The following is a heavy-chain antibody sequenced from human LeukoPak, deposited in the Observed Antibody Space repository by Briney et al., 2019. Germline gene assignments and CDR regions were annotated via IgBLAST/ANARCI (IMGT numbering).Heavy chain of an antibody. V-gene: IGHV3-23*01. CDR2: ISGSGGST. D-gene: IGHD3-9*01. CDR1: GFTFSSYA. J-gene: IGHJ4*02. Sequence: PGGSLRLSCAASGFTFSSYAMSWVRQAPGKGLEWVSGISGSGGSTYYADSVKGRFTISRDNSKNTLYMQMNSLRAGDTAVYYCAKARGRLNRLVNPFDYWGQGTLVTVSS. CDR3: AKARGRLNRLVNPFDY.